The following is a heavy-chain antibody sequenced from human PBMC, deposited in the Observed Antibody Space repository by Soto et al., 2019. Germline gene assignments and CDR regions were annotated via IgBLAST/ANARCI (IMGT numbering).Heavy chain of an antibody. CDR1: GHTFNFYG. CDR2: ISGFNGNT. J-gene: IGHJ4*02. Sequence: ASVKASCKVPGHTFNFYGITWVRQAPGQGLEWMGWISGFNGNTNYAADLQGRVTMTTDTSTSTAYMELRGLRSDDTAVYYCARIGVSSGHESPDFDSWGQGTLVTVSS. V-gene: IGHV1-18*01. D-gene: IGHD3-16*01. CDR3: ARIGVSSGHESPDFDS.